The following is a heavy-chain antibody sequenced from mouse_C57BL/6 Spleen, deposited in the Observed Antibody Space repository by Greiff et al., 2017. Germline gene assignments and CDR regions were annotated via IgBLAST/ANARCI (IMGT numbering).Heavy chain of an antibody. J-gene: IGHJ2*01. CDR1: GYAFSSSW. V-gene: IGHV1-82*01. CDR3: ARGGTGWDY. D-gene: IGHD2-3*01. CDR2: IYPGDGDT. Sequence: QVQLQQSGPELVKPGASVKISCKASGYAFSSSWMNWVKQRPGKGLEWIGRIYPGDGDTNYNGKFKGKATLTADKSSSTAYMQLSSLTSADSAVYCCARGGTGWDYWGQGTTLTVSS.